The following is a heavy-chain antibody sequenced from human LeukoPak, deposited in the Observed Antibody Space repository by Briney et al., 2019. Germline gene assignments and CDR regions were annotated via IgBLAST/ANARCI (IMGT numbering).Heavy chain of an antibody. CDR2: IYPNSGGT. V-gene: IGHV1-2*02. J-gene: IGHJ4*02. Sequence: ASVKVSCKASGYTFTGYYMHWVRQAPGQGLEWMGWIYPNSGGTNYAQKFQGRVTMTRDTSISTAYMELSRLRSDDTAVYYCARPNEMIVVVSPFDYWGQGTLVTVSS. CDR3: ARPNEMIVVVSPFDY. D-gene: IGHD3-22*01. CDR1: GYTFTGYY.